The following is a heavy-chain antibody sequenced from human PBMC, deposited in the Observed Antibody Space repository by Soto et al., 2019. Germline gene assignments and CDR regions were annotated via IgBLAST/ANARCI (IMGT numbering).Heavy chain of an antibody. Sequence: GGSLRLSCAASGFTFSSYSMNWVRQAPGKGLEWVSSISSSSSYIYYADSVKGRFTISRDNAKNSLYLQMNSLRAEDTAVYYCARDTSTGPEYYYYYMDVWGKGTTVTVSS. D-gene: IGHD3-10*01. V-gene: IGHV3-21*01. CDR1: GFTFSSYS. J-gene: IGHJ6*03. CDR3: ARDTSTGPEYYYYYMDV. CDR2: ISSSSSYI.